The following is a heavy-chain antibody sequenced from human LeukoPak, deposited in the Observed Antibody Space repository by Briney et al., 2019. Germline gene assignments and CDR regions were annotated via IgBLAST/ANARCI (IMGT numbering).Heavy chain of an antibody. CDR3: ARPYPYYYDSSGYPEGDAFDI. CDR1: GGSISSSSYY. J-gene: IGHJ3*02. Sequence: SETLSLTCTVSGGSISSSSYYWGWIRQPPGKGLEWIGSIYYSGSTYYNPSLKSRVTIAVDTSKNQFSLKRSSVTAADTAVYHCARPYPYYYDSSGYPEGDAFDIWGQGTMVTVSS. V-gene: IGHV4-39*01. D-gene: IGHD3-22*01. CDR2: IYYSGST.